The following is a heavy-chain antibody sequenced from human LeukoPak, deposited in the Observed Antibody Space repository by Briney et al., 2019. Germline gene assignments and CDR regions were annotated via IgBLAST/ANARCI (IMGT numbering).Heavy chain of an antibody. V-gene: IGHV3-7*01. CDR1: GFTFSRHW. Sequence: GGSQRLSCAASGFTFSRHWMSWVRQVAGKGLEWVANIKADGSEKYYVDSVKGRFTISRDNAKNSLYLQMNSLRADDTAVYYCARGGGRDDFNSDYWGQGTLVTVSS. J-gene: IGHJ4*02. CDR3: ARGGGRDDFNSDY. D-gene: IGHD5-24*01. CDR2: IKADGSEK.